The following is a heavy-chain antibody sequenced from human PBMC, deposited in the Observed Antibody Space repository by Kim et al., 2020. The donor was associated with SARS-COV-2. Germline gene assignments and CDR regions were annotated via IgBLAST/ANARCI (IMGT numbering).Heavy chain of an antibody. D-gene: IGHD3-10*01. CDR2: ISSSSSYI. V-gene: IGHV3-21*01. J-gene: IGHJ4*02. Sequence: GGSLRLSCAASGFTFSSYSMNWVRQAPGKGLEWVSSISSSSSYIYYADSVKGRFTISRDNAKNSLYLQMNSLRAEDTAVYYCARRGFGELSHFDYWGQGTLVTVSS. CDR1: GFTFSSYS. CDR3: ARRGFGELSHFDY.